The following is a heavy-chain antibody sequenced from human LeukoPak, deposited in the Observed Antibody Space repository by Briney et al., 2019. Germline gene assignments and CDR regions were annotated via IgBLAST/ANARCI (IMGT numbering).Heavy chain of an antibody. CDR2: IDYSGNA. CDR1: GASISSSSYS. Sequence: SETLSLTCTVSGASISSSSYSWGWIRQPPGKGLEWSGSIDYSGNAYYNPSLKSRVTISVDMSKNQFSLKLSSVTAADTAVYYCVTSAWGFNGPSNYWGQGTLVTVSS. CDR3: VTSAWGFNGPSNY. D-gene: IGHD3-16*01. J-gene: IGHJ4*02. V-gene: IGHV4-39*01.